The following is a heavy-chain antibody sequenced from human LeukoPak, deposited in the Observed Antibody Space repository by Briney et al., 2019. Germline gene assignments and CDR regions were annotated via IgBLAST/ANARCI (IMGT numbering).Heavy chain of an antibody. V-gene: IGHV3-73*01. D-gene: IGHD3-16*01. J-gene: IGHJ4*02. CDR3: TTDYDYVWGSLTDY. CDR2: IRSKANSYAT. CDR1: GFTFSGSA. Sequence: PGGSLRLSCAASGFTFSGSAMHWVRQASGKGLEWVGRIRSKANSYATAYAASVKGRFTISRDDSKNTAYLQMNSLKTEDTAVYYCTTDYDYVWGSLTDYWGQGTLVTVSS.